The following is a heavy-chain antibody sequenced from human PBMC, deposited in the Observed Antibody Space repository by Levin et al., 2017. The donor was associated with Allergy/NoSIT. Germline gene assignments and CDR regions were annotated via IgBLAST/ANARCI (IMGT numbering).Heavy chain of an antibody. V-gene: IGHV3-21*01. CDR1: GFTFSTYS. J-gene: IGHJ4*02. CDR3: AREEGYCSIGVCYQGIDY. CDR2: ISGNSNHR. Sequence: GGSLRLSCAASGFTFSTYSMTWVRQAPGKGLEWVSSISGNSNHRNYVDSVKGRFTISRDNAKNALYLQMNSLRAEDTAVYYCAREEGYCSIGVCYQGIDYWGQGSLVTVSS. D-gene: IGHD2-8*01.